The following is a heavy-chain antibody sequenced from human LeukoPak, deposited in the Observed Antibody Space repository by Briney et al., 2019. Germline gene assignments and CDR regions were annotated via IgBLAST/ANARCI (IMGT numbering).Heavy chain of an antibody. Sequence: SVKVSCKASGGSFNNYVITWVRQAPGQGLEWMGGLIPMFGTAKYAQKFQGRVTINTDESTSTAYMELSSLRSEDTAVYYCARERDDTSSWGSDYWGRGTLVTVSS. D-gene: IGHD3-22*01. CDR2: LIPMFGTA. CDR3: ARERDDTSSWGSDY. V-gene: IGHV1-69*05. J-gene: IGHJ4*02. CDR1: GGSFNNYV.